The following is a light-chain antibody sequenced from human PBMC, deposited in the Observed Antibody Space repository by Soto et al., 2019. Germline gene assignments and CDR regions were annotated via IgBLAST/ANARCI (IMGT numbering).Light chain of an antibody. CDR2: DAS. CDR1: SSDVGIYNY. J-gene: IGLJ1*01. CDR3: CSYAGSPRYV. V-gene: IGLV2-11*01. Sequence: QSVLTQPRSVSGSPGQSVTISCTGTSSDVGIYNYVSWYQQHPGKAPKVMIYDASERPSGVPDRFSGSKSGNTASLTISGLQAEDEADYYCCSYAGSPRYVFGTGTKVTVL.